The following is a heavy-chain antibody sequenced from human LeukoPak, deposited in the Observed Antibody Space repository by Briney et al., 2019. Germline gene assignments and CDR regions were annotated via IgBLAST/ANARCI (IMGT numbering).Heavy chain of an antibody. Sequence: GESLRLSCAASGFTFDDYGMSWVRQAPGKGLEWVSGINWNGGSTGYADSVKGRFTISRDNAKNSLYLQMNSLRAEDTALYYCARDQLAVAGDAFDIWGQGTMVTVSS. CDR3: ARDQLAVAGDAFDI. J-gene: IGHJ3*02. V-gene: IGHV3-20*04. CDR2: INWNGGST. D-gene: IGHD6-19*01. CDR1: GFTFDDYG.